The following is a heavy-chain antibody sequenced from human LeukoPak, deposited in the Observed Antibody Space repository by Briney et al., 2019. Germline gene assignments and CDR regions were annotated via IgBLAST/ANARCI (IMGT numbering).Heavy chain of an antibody. Sequence: GGSLRLSCAASGFTFSSYDMTWVRQAPGKGLEWVSTVSGSGGTYYADSVKGRFTISRDNSKNTLYMQMNSLRAEDTAVYYCTKVPSPGVGAFWGQGTLVTVSS. CDR1: GFTFSSYD. J-gene: IGHJ4*02. CDR3: TKVPSPGVGAF. CDR2: VSGSGGT. V-gene: IGHV3-23*01. D-gene: IGHD1-26*01.